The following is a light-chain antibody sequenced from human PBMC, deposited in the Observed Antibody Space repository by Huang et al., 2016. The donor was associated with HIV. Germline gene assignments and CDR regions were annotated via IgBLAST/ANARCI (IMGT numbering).Light chain of an antibody. V-gene: IGKV1D-8*01. CDR2: AAS. Sequence: VIWMTQSPSLLSASKGDKVTINCRVSQGIDSYLSWYQQKPGKVPDLLISAASTLQGGVPSRFNGSGSGTDFTLTISRLQSEDFANYYCQQYYTFPWTFGQGTKVDVK. CDR1: QGIDSY. CDR3: QQYYTFPWT. J-gene: IGKJ1*01.